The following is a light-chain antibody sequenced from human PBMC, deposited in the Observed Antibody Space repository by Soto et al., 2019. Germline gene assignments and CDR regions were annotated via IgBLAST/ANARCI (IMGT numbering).Light chain of an antibody. J-gene: IGKJ4*01. V-gene: IGKV3-15*01. CDR1: QSVSSN. CDR3: QQYNNWPLT. Sequence: EIVMTQSPATLSVSPGGRATLSCRASQSVSSNLAWYQQKPGQAPRLLIYGASTRATGIPARFSGSGSGTEFTLTISSLQSEDFAVYYCQQYNNWPLTFGGGTKVELK. CDR2: GAS.